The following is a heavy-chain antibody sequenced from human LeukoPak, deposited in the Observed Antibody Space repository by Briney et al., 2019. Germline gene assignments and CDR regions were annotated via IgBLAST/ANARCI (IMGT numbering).Heavy chain of an antibody. CDR2: INTKSDGETT. CDR1: GFTFSNAW. CDR3: AAGHYTNL. V-gene: IGHV3-15*01. Sequence: GGSLRLSCAASGFTFSNAWMRWVRQAPGKGLEWVGRINTKSDGETTDHAAPVKGRFTISRDDSKDTLFLQMNSLKPEDTAIYYCAAGHYTNLWGQGTLVTVSS. J-gene: IGHJ5*02. D-gene: IGHD3-3*01.